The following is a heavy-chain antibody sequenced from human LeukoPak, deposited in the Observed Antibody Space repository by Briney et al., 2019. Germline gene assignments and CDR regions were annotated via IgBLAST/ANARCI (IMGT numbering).Heavy chain of an antibody. CDR1: GYTFSSSY. J-gene: IGHJ4*02. D-gene: IGHD6-6*01. Sequence: GASVKVSCKASGYTFSSSYIHWVRQAPGQGLEWMAIINPSGGNTNYAQKIQGRVTVTRDMSTSTVYMELSSLRSEDSAVYYCAREGRSSSSFDSWGQGTLVTVSS. CDR3: AREGRSSSSFDS. V-gene: IGHV1-46*01. CDR2: INPSGGNT.